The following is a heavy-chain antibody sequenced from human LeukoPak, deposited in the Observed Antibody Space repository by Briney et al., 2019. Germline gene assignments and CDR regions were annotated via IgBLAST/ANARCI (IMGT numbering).Heavy chain of an antibody. Sequence: PGGSLRLSCVASGFTFSSYAMSWVRQAPGKGLEWVANIKQDGSEKYYVDSVKGRFTISRDNAKNSLYLQMNSLRAEDTAVYYCARRPAVEQWLVRALYFDYWGQGTLVTVSS. CDR3: ARRPAVEQWLVRALYFDY. V-gene: IGHV3-7*01. CDR2: IKQDGSEK. CDR1: GFTFSSYA. D-gene: IGHD6-19*01. J-gene: IGHJ4*02.